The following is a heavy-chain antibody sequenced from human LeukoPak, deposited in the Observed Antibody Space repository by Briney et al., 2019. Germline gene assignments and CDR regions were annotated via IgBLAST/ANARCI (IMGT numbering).Heavy chain of an antibody. D-gene: IGHD3-22*01. CDR3: ARNRGLTLRRTYYYDSRIHGSAFDI. CDR1: GDSVSSNSAA. Sequence: SQTLSLTCAIFGDSVSSNSAAWNWVRQSPSRGLEWLGRTYYRSKWYNDYAVSVRSRITINPDTSKNQFSLKLSSVTAADTAVYYCARNRGLTLRRTYYYDSRIHGSAFDIWGQGTMVTVSS. CDR2: TYYRSKWYN. V-gene: IGHV6-1*01. J-gene: IGHJ3*02.